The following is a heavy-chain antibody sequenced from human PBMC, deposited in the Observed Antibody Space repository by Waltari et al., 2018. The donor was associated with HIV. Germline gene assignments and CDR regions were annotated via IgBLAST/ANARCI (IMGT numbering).Heavy chain of an antibody. CDR2: IRSSSVHR. J-gene: IGHJ2*01. D-gene: IGHD3-10*01. V-gene: IGHV3-21*01. CDR1: GFTFRSYS. CDR3: ARWGSMGSGTYFPDL. Sequence: EVQLVESGGGLVKPGGSLRLPCVASGFTFRSYSVSWVRRTPGKGVGWVSAIRSSSVHRYYEDSVKGRFTTSKENAEKSRYLQMNSLRAEDTAVYYCARWGSMGSGTYFPDLWGRGTLVTVSS.